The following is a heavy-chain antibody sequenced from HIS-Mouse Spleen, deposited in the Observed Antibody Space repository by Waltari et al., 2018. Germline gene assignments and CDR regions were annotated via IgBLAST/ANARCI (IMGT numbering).Heavy chain of an antibody. D-gene: IGHD6-6*01. J-gene: IGHJ4*02. CDR2: SNHSGTT. CDR3: ARGLAARFDY. Sequence: QVQLQQWGAGLLKPSETLSLTCAVYGGSFSGYYWGWICQPPGKGLEGIGESNHSGTTNYNPSLKSRVTISVDTSKTQFSLKLSSVTAADTAVYYCARGLAARFDYWGQGTLVTVSS. CDR1: GGSFSGYY. V-gene: IGHV4-34*01.